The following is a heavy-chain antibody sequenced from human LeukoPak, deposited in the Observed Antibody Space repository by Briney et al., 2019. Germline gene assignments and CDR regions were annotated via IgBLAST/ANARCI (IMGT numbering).Heavy chain of an antibody. CDR3: ARGIGSGWYDAFDI. J-gene: IGHJ3*02. V-gene: IGHV4-59*08. D-gene: IGHD6-19*01. Sequence: PSETLSLTCSVSGDSISNYYWSWIRQPPGKGLEWIGYIYYSGSTNYNPSLKSRVTISVDTSKNQFSLNLISVTAADTAVYYCARGIGSGWYDAFDIWGQGTMVTVSS. CDR1: GDSISNYY. CDR2: IYYSGST.